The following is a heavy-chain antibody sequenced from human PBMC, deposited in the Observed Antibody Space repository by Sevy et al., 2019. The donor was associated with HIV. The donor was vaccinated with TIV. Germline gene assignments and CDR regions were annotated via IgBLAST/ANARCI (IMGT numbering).Heavy chain of an antibody. CDR2: IWYDGSNK. J-gene: IGHJ4*02. CDR1: GFSLSGYG. CDR3: ASESIAVAGIGYYFKY. D-gene: IGHD6-19*01. Sequence: GGSLRLSCAASGFSLSGYGMHWVRQAPGKGLEWVAVIWYDGSNKEYADPVKGRFTISRDNSKNTLYLQMNSLSAEDTAVYYCASESIAVAGIGYYFKYWGQGTLVTVSS. V-gene: IGHV3-33*01.